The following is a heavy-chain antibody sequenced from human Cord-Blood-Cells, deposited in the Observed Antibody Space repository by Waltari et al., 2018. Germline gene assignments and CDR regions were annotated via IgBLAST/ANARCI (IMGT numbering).Heavy chain of an antibody. Sequence: QVQLQESGPGLVKPSETLSLTCTVSGGSVSSGSYYWSWLRQPPGQGLEWIGYIVYSGSTKYNPPLKSRVTISVDTSKNQFSLKLSSVTAADTAVYYCARGRGGVRGVLPNHNWFDPWGQGTLVTVSS. J-gene: IGHJ5*02. CDR2: IVYSGST. D-gene: IGHD3-10*01. V-gene: IGHV4-61*01. CDR1: GGSVSSGSYY. CDR3: ARGRGGVRGVLPNHNWFDP.